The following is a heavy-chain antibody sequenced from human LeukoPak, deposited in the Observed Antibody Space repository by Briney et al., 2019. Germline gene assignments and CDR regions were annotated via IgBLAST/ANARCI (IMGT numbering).Heavy chain of an antibody. Sequence: PGGSLRLSCAASGFTFSRYDMHWVRQVTGKGLESVSGIGTAGDAYSPGSVKGRFTISRENAKNSLYLQMNNLRVGDTALYYCVRSLGSSSWSVGGVFDIWGQGTLVTVSS. J-gene: IGHJ3*02. V-gene: IGHV3-13*01. CDR3: VRSLGSSSWSVGGVFDI. CDR2: IGTAGDA. D-gene: IGHD6-13*01. CDR1: GFTFSRYD.